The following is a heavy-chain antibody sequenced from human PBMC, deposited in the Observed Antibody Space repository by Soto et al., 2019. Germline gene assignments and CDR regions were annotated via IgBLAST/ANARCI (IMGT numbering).Heavy chain of an antibody. V-gene: IGHV4-4*02. CDR1: GGSISISNW. CDR2: IHHSGST. CDR3: ARGGYYFYMDV. J-gene: IGHJ6*03. D-gene: IGHD1-26*01. Sequence: QVQLQESGPGLVKPSETLSLTCAVSGGSISISNWWSWVRQTPGKGLEWIGQIHHSGSTNYSPSLTIRVTISVYKSKNQFSLKMNSVTAADTAVYYCARGGYYFYMDVWGKGTTVTVSS.